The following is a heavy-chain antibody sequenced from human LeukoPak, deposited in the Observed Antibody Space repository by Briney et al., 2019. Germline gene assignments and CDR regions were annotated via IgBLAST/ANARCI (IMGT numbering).Heavy chain of an antibody. D-gene: IGHD6-6*01. CDR3: ARGVGIAAHTGPEFPEFDP. CDR2: INPNSGGT. J-gene: IGHJ5*02. Sequence: ASVKVSCKASGGTFSSYAISWVRQAPGQGLEWMGWINPNSGGTNYAQKFQGRVTMTRDTSISTAYMELSRLRSDDTAVYYCARGVGIAAHTGPEFPEFDPWGQGTLVTVSS. CDR1: GGTFSSYA. V-gene: IGHV1-2*02.